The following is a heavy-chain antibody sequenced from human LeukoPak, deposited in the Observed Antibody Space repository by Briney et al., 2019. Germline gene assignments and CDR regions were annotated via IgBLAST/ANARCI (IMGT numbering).Heavy chain of an antibody. CDR2: ISSSGSTI. CDR3: ASVGVVVAGLHHDY. D-gene: IGHD2-15*01. CDR1: GFTFSDYY. J-gene: IGHJ4*02. Sequence: GGSLRLSCAASGFTFSDYYMSWIRQAPGKGLEWVAYISSSGSTIYYADSVKGRFTISRDNAKNSLYLQMNSLRAEDTAVYYCASVGVVVAGLHHDYWGQGTLVTVSS. V-gene: IGHV3-11*01.